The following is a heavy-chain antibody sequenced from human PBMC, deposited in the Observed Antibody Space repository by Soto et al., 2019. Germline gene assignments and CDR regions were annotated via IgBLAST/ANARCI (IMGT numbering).Heavy chain of an antibody. D-gene: IGHD6-6*01. V-gene: IGHV2-5*02. Sequence: QISLKKSSPALVKPTQTLTQTCSFSGFSLTTTGVGVGWIRQPPGKALEWLALIYWDDDERYNPSLKNRLTITKDTSKNLVVLTMTNVHPVDTATYYCALGIAARPFDSWGQGTLVLVSS. J-gene: IGHJ4*02. CDR3: ALGIAARPFDS. CDR2: IYWDDDE. CDR1: GFSLTTTGVG.